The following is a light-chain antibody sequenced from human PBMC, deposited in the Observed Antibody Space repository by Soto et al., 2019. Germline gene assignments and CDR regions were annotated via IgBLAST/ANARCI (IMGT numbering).Light chain of an antibody. CDR2: SHT. J-gene: IGLJ1*01. CDR3: AACDDSLNVQSDV. CDR1: NSNIGSVI. Sequence: QSFLTQPPSASLPPGERVTISCSGGNSNIGSVIVNWYQQLPGSAPKLLIYSHTQRPSGVPNRSSGSQSGTSASLAISGLQSEEEADYFCAACDDSLNVQSDVFGSGTKVTVL. V-gene: IGLV1-44*01.